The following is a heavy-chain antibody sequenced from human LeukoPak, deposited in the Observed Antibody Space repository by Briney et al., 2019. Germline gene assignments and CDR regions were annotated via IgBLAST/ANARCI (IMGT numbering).Heavy chain of an antibody. Sequence: ASVKVSCKASGYTFTSYGISWVRQAPGQGLEWMGWISAYNGNTDYAQKLQGRVTMTTDTSTSTAYMELRSLRSDDTAVYYCARVTQTDFDFDYWGQGTLVTVSS. D-gene: IGHD1-14*01. CDR2: ISAYNGNT. V-gene: IGHV1-18*01. J-gene: IGHJ4*02. CDR3: ARVTQTDFDFDY. CDR1: GYTFTSYG.